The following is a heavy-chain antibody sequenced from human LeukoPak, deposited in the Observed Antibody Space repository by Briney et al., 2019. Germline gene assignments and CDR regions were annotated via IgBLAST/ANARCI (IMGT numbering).Heavy chain of an antibody. Sequence: SETLSLTCTVSGGSISSSSYHWGWIRQPPGRGLEWIGSFYYSGSTYYNPSLKSRVTISINPSKNQFSLKLSSLTAADTAVYFCARRNRDGGSCYSIRCGAFDIWGQGTMVTVSS. CDR2: FYYSGST. CDR1: GGSISSSSYH. CDR3: ARRNRDGGSCYSIRCGAFDI. J-gene: IGHJ3*02. D-gene: IGHD2-15*01. V-gene: IGHV4-39*07.